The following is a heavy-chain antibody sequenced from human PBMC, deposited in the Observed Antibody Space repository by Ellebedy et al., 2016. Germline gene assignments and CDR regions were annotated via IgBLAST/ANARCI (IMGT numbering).Heavy chain of an antibody. D-gene: IGHD6-19*01. J-gene: IGHJ5*01. CDR1: GYTFTSYY. CDR2: INPSGGST. CDR3: GIGFIAVADALDS. V-gene: IGHV1-46*03. Sequence: ASVKVSCKASGYTFTSYYMHWVRQAPGQGLEWMGIINPSGGSTSYAQKFQGRVTMTRDTSTSTVYMELSSLRSEDTAVYYCGIGFIAVADALDSWGQGTLVTVSS.